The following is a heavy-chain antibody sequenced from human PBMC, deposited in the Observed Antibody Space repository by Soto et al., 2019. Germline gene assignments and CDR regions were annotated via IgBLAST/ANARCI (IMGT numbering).Heavy chain of an antibody. V-gene: IGHV1-18*01. CDR3: ARDLGYCSSTSCYQVYYGMDV. D-gene: IGHD2-2*01. Sequence: ASVKVSCKASGYTFTSYGISWVRQAPGQGLEWMGWVSAYNGNTNYAQKLQGRVTMTTDTSTSTAYMELRSLRSDDTAVYYCARDLGYCSSTSCYQVYYGMDVWGQGTTVTVPS. CDR2: VSAYNGNT. CDR1: GYTFTSYG. J-gene: IGHJ6*02.